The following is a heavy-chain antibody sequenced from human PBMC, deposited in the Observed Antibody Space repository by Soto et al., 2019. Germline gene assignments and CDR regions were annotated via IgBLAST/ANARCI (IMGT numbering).Heavy chain of an antibody. CDR3: ARGMSDSSSYYLYYFDY. J-gene: IGHJ4*02. D-gene: IGHD3-22*01. CDR1: GITFSSYA. V-gene: IGHV3-30-3*01. Sequence: GGSLRLSCAASGITFSSYAMHWVRQAPGKGLEWVAVISYDGSNKYYANSVKGRFTISRDNSKNTLYLQMNSLRAEDTAVYYCARGMSDSSSYYLYYFDYWGQGTLVTVSS. CDR2: ISYDGSNK.